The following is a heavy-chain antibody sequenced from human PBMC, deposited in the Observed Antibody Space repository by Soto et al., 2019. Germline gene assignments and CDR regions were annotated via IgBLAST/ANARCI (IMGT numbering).Heavy chain of an antibody. CDR3: ARDTGNYDPYDY. D-gene: IGHD1-7*01. V-gene: IGHV4-34*01. CDR1: GGSFSGYY. Sequence: SETLSLTCAVYGGSFSGYYWSWIRQPPGKGLEWIGEINHSGSTNYNPSLKSRVTTSVDTSKNQFSLKLSSVTAADTAVYYCARDTGNYDPYDYWGQGTLVTVSS. J-gene: IGHJ4*02. CDR2: INHSGST.